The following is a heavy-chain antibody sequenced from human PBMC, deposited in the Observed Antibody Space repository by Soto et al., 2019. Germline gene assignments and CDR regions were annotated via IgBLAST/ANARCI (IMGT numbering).Heavy chain of an antibody. J-gene: IGHJ6*02. Sequence: EVQLLESGGGLVQPGGSLRLSCAASGFTFSSYAMSWVRQAPGKGLEWVAAISGSGGSTYYADSVKGRFTISRDNSKNTLYLQMNSLRAEDTAVYYCARDTALVEDYCYGMDVWGQGTTVTVSS. D-gene: IGHD5-18*01. CDR1: GFTFSSYA. CDR3: ARDTALVEDYCYGMDV. V-gene: IGHV3-23*01. CDR2: ISGSGGST.